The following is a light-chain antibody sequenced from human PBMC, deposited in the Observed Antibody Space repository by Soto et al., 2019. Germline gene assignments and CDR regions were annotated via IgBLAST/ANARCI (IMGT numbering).Light chain of an antibody. Sequence: DIVMTQSPDSLAVSLGERATINCKSSQSVLYSSNNKNYLAWYQQKAGQPPKLLIYWASARQSGVPDRFGGSGSGTNFTLTISSLQAADVAVYYCQQYYTTPLTFGGGTKVDIK. J-gene: IGKJ4*01. CDR3: QQYYTTPLT. V-gene: IGKV4-1*01. CDR1: QSVLYSSNNKNY. CDR2: WAS.